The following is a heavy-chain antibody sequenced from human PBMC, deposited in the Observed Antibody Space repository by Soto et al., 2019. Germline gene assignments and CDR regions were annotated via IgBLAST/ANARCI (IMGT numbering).Heavy chain of an antibody. V-gene: IGHV1-69*01. Sequence: QLVQSGAEVKKPGSSVKVSCKASGGSFSSHAVSWLRQAPGQGPEWMGGIIPIYGTTTYAQKFQGRITITADDFTTNAYMELSSLRSADTAIYYCVLNWMTAYTPGRPKKKDYYYYGLNVWGHGTTVIVSS. CDR1: GGSFSSHA. CDR3: VLNWMTAYTPGRPKKKDYYYYGLNV. D-gene: IGHD3-10*01. J-gene: IGHJ6*02. CDR2: IIPIYGTT.